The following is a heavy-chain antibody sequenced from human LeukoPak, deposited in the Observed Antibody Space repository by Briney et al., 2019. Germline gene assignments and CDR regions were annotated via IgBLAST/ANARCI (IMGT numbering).Heavy chain of an antibody. Sequence: GGSLRLSCAGSGFIFSNYWINWVRQAPGKGLEWVANINHNGNVNYYVDSVKGRFTISRDNAKNSLYLQMSNLRAEDTAVYFCARGGGLDVWGQGATVTVSS. V-gene: IGHV3-7*03. CDR1: GFIFSNYW. CDR2: INHNGNVN. CDR3: ARGGGLDV. D-gene: IGHD3-16*01. J-gene: IGHJ6*02.